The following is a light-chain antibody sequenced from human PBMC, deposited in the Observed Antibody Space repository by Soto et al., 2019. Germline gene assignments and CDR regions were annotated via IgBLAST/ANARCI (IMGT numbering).Light chain of an antibody. CDR2: DVT. CDR1: SSDVGGYNY. V-gene: IGLV2-14*01. CDR3: SSYTSRSTPYV. J-gene: IGLJ1*01. Sequence: QSALTQPASVSGSPGQSITISCTGTSSDVGGYNYVSWYQQHPVKAPKLMIYDVTNRPSGVSDRFSGSKSGNTASLTISGLQAEDEADYYFSSYTSRSTPYVFGTATKLTVL.